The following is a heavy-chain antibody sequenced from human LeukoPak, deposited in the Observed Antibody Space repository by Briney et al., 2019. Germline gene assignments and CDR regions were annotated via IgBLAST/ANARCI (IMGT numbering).Heavy chain of an antibody. CDR1: GGSISSYY. CDR3: ARRDCSSTSCYSYYFDY. V-gene: IGHV4-59*08. CDR2: IYYSGST. J-gene: IGHJ4*02. D-gene: IGHD2-2*01. Sequence: PSETLSLTCTVSGGSISSYYWSWIRQPPGKGLEWIGYIYYSGSTNYNPSLKSRVTISVDTSKNQFSLKLSSVTAADTAEYYCARRDCSSTSCYSYYFDYWGQGTLVTVSS.